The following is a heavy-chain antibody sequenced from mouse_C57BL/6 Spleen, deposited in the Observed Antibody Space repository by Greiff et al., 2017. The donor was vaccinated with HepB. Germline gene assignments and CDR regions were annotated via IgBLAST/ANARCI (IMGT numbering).Heavy chain of an antibody. CDR1: GFTFSSYA. CDR2: ISDGGSYT. J-gene: IGHJ3*01. CDR3: ARVSTGTGFAY. V-gene: IGHV5-4*03. D-gene: IGHD4-1*02. Sequence: EVMLVESGGGLVKPGGSLKLSCAASGFTFSSYAMSWVRQTPEKRLEWVATISDGGSYTYYPDNVKGRFTISRDNAKNNLYLQMSHLKSEDTAMYYCARVSTGTGFAYWGQGTLVTVSA.